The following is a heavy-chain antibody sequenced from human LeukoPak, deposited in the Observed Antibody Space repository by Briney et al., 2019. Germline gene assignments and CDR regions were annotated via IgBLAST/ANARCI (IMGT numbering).Heavy chain of an antibody. CDR2: SSSSSSYI. J-gene: IGHJ5*02. V-gene: IGHV3-21*01. Sequence: GGSLRLSCAASGFTFSSYSMNWVRQAPGKGLEWVSSSSSSSSYIYYADSVKGRFTISRDNAKNSLYLQMNSLRAEDTAVYYCARERATSSAFGWFDPWGQGTLVTVSS. CDR3: ARERATSSAFGWFDP. D-gene: IGHD1-26*01. CDR1: GFTFSSYS.